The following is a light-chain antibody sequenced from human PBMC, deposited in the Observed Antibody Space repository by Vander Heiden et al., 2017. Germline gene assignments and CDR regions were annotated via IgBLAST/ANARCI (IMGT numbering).Light chain of an antibody. CDR2: TAS. CDR3: QQYYTYPCT. V-gene: IGKV1-5*03. J-gene: IGKJ2*02. Sequence: DIQMTQSLSTLPATVDDRVTITCRASQSVTTLLAWYQQKPGKAPKLLIYTASSLQSGVPSRFSGSGSGTEFTLTISSVQPDDFATYYCQQYYTYPCTFGQGTKLEIK. CDR1: QSVTTL.